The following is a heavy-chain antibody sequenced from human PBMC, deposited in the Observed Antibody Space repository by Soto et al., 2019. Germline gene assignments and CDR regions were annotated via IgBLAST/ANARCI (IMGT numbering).Heavy chain of an antibody. CDR3: ARRRRIAAASRTNWFDP. V-gene: IGHV4-39*01. Sequence: QLQLQESGPGLVKPSETLSLTCTVSGGSISSSSYYWGWIRQPPGKGLEWIGSIYYSGSTYYNPSLKSRVTISVDTSKNQFSLKLSSVTAADTAVYYCARRRRIAAASRTNWFDPWGQGTLVTVSS. J-gene: IGHJ5*02. D-gene: IGHD6-13*01. CDR1: GGSISSSSYY. CDR2: IYYSGST.